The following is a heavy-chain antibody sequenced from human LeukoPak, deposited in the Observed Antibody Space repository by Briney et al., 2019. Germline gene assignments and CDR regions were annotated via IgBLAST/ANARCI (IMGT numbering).Heavy chain of an antibody. J-gene: IGHJ3*02. CDR2: ISSSSSTI. Sequence: GGSLRLSCAASGFTFSSYSMTWVRQAPGKGLEWVSYISSSSSTIYYADSVKGRFTISRDNAKNSLYLQMNSLRDEDTAVYYCARDRHYYDSSGSDAFDIWGQGTMVTVSS. V-gene: IGHV3-48*02. CDR1: GFTFSSYS. D-gene: IGHD3-22*01. CDR3: ARDRHYYDSSGSDAFDI.